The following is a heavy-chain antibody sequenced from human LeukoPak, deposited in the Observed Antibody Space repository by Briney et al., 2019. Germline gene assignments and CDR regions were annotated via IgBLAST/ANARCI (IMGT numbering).Heavy chain of an antibody. D-gene: IGHD1-26*01. Sequence: PGGSLRLSCAASGFTFSSYGMHWVRQAPGKGLEWVAFIRYDGSNKYYADSVKGRFTISRDNSKNTLYLQMNSLRAEDTEVYYWGKEGGEPYYFDSWAREPWSPSPQ. CDR3: GKEGGEPYYFDS. CDR2: IRYDGSNK. CDR1: GFTFSSYG. J-gene: IGHJ4*02. V-gene: IGHV3-30*02.